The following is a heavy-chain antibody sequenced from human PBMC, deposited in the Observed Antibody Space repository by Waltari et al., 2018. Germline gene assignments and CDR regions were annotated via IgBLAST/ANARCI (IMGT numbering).Heavy chain of an antibody. CDR2: IIPIFGTA. CDR3: ASRDLTYYYDSSPFDY. V-gene: IGHV1-69*13. D-gene: IGHD3-22*01. CDR1: GGTFSSYA. J-gene: IGHJ4*02. Sequence: QVQLVQSGAEVKKPGSSVKVSCKASGGTFSSYAISWVRPAPGQGLEWMGGIIPIFGTANYAQKFQGRVTITADESTSTAYMELSSLRSEDTAVYYCASRDLTYYYDSSPFDYWGQGTLVTVSS.